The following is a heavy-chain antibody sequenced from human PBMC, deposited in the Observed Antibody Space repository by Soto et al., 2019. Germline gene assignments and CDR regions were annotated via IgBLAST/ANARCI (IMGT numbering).Heavy chain of an antibody. J-gene: IGHJ4*02. Sequence: QVQLQQWGAGLLKPSETLSLTCAVDGGSFSGYYWSWIRQPPGKGLEWIGEINHSGSTNYNPSLQSRVTISVDTSKTQFSLKLRSVTAADTAVYYCARGQSSLLLDCWGQGVRVTVSS. CDR1: GGSFSGYY. D-gene: IGHD2-8*02. CDR3: ARGQSSLLLDC. V-gene: IGHV4-34*01. CDR2: INHSGST.